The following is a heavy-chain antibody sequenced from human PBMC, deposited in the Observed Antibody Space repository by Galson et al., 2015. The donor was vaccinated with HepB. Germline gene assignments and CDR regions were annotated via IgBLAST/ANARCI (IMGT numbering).Heavy chain of an antibody. V-gene: IGHV1-69*13. CDR1: GGTFSSYA. CDR3: AIKFSKLGGGGYYYYGMDV. D-gene: IGHD3-16*01. CDR2: IIPIFGTA. Sequence: SVKVSCKASGGTFSSYAISWVRQAPGQGLEWMGGIIPIFGTANYAQKFQGRVTITADESTSTAYMELSSLRSEDTAVYYCAIKFSKLGGGGYYYYGMDVWGQGTTVTVSS. J-gene: IGHJ6*02.